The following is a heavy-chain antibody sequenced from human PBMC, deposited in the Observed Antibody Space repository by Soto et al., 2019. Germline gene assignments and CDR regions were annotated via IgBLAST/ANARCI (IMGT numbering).Heavy chain of an antibody. D-gene: IGHD3-22*01. CDR1: GFTFSSYA. CDR2: ISGSGGST. J-gene: IGHJ3*02. V-gene: IGHV3-23*01. Sequence: GGSLRLSCAASGFTFSSYAMSWVRQAPGKGLEWVSAISGSGGSTYYADSVKGRFTISRDNSKNTLYLQMNSLRAEDTAVYYCAKGGKYYYDSSGYYGAFDIRGQATIVT. CDR3: AKGGKYYYDSSGYYGAFDI.